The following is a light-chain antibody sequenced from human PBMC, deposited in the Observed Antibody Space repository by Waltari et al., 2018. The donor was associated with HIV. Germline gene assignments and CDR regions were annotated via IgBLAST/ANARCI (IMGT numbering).Light chain of an antibody. CDR1: AFSTQY. J-gene: IGLJ2*01. CDR2: KDS. V-gene: IGLV3-25*03. CDR3: QSPDSSGTYVG. Sequence: SYELTQPPSVSVSPGQTARITCSGDAFSTQYASWYQQKPGQAPMLVIYKDSERPSGIPERFSGSSSGTTVTLTISGVQAEDEADYYCQSPDSSGTYVGFGGGTKLTVL.